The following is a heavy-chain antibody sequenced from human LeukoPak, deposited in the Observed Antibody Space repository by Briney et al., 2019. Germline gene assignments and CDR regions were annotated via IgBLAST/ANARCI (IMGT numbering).Heavy chain of an antibody. CDR1: GGSVSSYY. CDR3: ARWGAAVDY. Sequence: SETLSLTCTVSGGSVSSYYWSWIRQPPGEGLEWIGYIYYSGSTNYNPSLKSRVTISVDTSKNQFSLKLTSVTAADTAVYYCARWGAAVDYWGQGTLVTVSS. V-gene: IGHV4-59*02. CDR2: IYYSGST. D-gene: IGHD3-16*01. J-gene: IGHJ4*02.